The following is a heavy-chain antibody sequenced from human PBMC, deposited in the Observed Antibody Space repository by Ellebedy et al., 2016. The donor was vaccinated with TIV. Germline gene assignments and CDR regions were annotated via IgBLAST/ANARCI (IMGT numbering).Heavy chain of an antibody. CDR3: SRDPGFGELCLYY. V-gene: IGHV1-18*01. D-gene: IGHD3-16*01. CDR2: NSAYNANT. CDR1: GYIFSNYG. J-gene: IGHJ4*02. Sequence: AASVKVSCKASGYIFSNYGFSWVRQAPGPGLEWMGWNSAYNANTDYAQKFQGRDTMTTDTSTNTAYMELRSLRSDDPAVYFCSRDPGFGELCLYYWGQGTLVPVSS.